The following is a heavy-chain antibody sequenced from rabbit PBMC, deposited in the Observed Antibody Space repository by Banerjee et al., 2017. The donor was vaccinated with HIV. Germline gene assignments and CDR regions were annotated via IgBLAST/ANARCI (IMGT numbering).Heavy chain of an antibody. D-gene: IGHD4-1*01. Sequence: QEQLEESGGGLVQPGGSLTLSCKASGFDISTYYMTWVRQAPGKGLEWIACIYTISSGSTDYASWAKGRFTISKTSSTTVTLQMTSLTVADTATYFCARDLAGVIGWNFGLWGPGTLVTVS. CDR2: IYTISSGST. J-gene: IGHJ4*01. V-gene: IGHV1S45*01. CDR3: ARDLAGVIGWNFGL. CDR1: GFDISTYYM.